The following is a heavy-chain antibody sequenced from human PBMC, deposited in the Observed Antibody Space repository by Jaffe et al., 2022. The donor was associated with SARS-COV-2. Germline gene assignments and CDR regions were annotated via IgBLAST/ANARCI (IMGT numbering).Heavy chain of an antibody. CDR1: GFTFSNAW. CDR3: WAARGMDV. V-gene: IGHV3-15*01. D-gene: IGHD2-15*01. CDR2: IKSKTDGGAT. J-gene: IGHJ6*02. Sequence: EVQLVESGGGLVKPGESLRLSCATSGFTFSNAWMTWVRQAPGKGLEWIGRIKSKTDGGATHYGAPVKGRFTISRDDSKNTLYLQMNSLKTEDTAIYYCWAARGMDVWGQGTTVTVSS.